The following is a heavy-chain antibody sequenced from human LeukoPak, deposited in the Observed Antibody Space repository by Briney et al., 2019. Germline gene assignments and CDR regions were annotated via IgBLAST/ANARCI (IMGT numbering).Heavy chain of an antibody. D-gene: IGHD5-12*01. CDR1: GGPLSSGGYY. CDR3: ASSEATTTPPPYGMDV. Sequence: TLSLTCPVSGGPLSSGGYYWSWIRPHPEKGLEWVGYIYYTGSTFYNPSLKSRVIISVDTSKNQFSLRLSSVTVADTAVYYCASSEATTTPPPYGMDVWGQGTTVTVSS. V-gene: IGHV4-31*03. J-gene: IGHJ6*02. CDR2: IYYTGST.